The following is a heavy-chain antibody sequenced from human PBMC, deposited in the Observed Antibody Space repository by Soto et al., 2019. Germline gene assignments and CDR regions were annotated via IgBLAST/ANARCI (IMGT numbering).Heavy chain of an antibody. CDR1: GYTLNEVA. J-gene: IGHJ5*02. D-gene: IGHD4-17*01. CDR3: TTYHGDYNFDH. CDR2: FDPDEAET. V-gene: IGHV1-24*01. Sequence: QVQLVQSGAEVKKPGASVKVSCKVSGYTLNEVAMHWVRQAPGKGLEWLGGFDPDEAETIYAQHFQGRVTMTEDTSTDTLFTEWSSLRAEDTPLYFCTTYHGDYNFDHWGQGTLVTVSS.